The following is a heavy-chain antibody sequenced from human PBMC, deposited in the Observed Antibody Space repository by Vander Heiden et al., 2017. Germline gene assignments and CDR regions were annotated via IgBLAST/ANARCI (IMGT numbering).Heavy chain of an antibody. CDR2: VSTTSSYI. CDR1: GFTFRDHN. Sequence: EVQLVESGGGLVKPGGSLRLSCAASGFTFRDHNMNWVRQAPGKGLEWVSVVSTTSSYIYYADSVKGRFTISRDNARTSLYLQMNSLRAEDTAVYFCARDLTPNYSTGWYHYGMDVWGQGTTVTVSS. V-gene: IGHV3-21*01. J-gene: IGHJ6*02. CDR3: ARDLTPNYSTGWYHYGMDV. D-gene: IGHD6-19*01.